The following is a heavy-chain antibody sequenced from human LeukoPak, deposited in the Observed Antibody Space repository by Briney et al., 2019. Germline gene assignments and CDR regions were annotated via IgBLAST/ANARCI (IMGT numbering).Heavy chain of an antibody. D-gene: IGHD4-11*01. J-gene: IGHJ6*02. V-gene: IGHV1-18*01. CDR2: ISAYNGNT. Sequence: ASVKVSCKASGYTFTSYGISWVRQAPGQGLEWMGWISAYNGNTNYAQKLQGRVTMTTDKSTSTAYMGLRSLRSDDTAVYYCATYTVTTAPYYYGMDVWGQGTTVTVSS. CDR3: ATYTVTTAPYYYGMDV. CDR1: GYTFTSYG.